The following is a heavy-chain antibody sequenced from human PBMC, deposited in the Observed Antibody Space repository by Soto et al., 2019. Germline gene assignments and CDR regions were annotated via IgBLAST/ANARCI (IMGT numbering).Heavy chain of an antibody. J-gene: IGHJ4*01. CDR1: GGSISSSSYY. D-gene: IGHD2-15*01. CDR2: IYYSGST. Sequence: SETLSLTCTVSGGSISSSSYYWGWIRQPPGKGLEWIGSIYYSGSTYYNPSLKSRVTISVDTSKNQFSLKLSSVTAADTAVYYCARFTQDIVVVVAARYFFDFWGQGSLVTGSS. V-gene: IGHV4-39*01. CDR3: ARFTQDIVVVVAARYFFDF.